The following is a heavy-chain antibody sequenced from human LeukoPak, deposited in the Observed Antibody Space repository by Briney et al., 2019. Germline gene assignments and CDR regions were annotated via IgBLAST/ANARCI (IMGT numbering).Heavy chain of an antibody. CDR3: ACWGGGNQGH. D-gene: IGHD4-23*01. V-gene: IGHV1-2*06. CDR1: GYTFTAYY. Sequence: GASVKVSCKASGYTFTAYYMHWVRQAPGQGLEWMGRINPNSGDTIYAQNFQGRVTVTRDTSISTAYLELSRLTSDATAVYYCACWGGGNQGHWGQGTLVTVSS. J-gene: IGHJ4*02. CDR2: INPNSGDT.